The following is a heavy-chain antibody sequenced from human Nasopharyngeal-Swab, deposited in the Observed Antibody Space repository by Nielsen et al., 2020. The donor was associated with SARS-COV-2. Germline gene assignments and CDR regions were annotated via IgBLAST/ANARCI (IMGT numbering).Heavy chain of an antibody. V-gene: IGHV3-23*01. CDR1: GFTFSTYA. Sequence: GESLKISCSASGFTFSTYAMSWVRQAPGKGLEWVSSVSGTGHTTKYTDSVKGLFTISRDNSEKKVYLEMHSLRAEDTAVYNCAREGRDGFDYWGQGTLVTVSS. CDR3: AREGRDGFDY. J-gene: IGHJ4*02. CDR2: VSGTGHTT. D-gene: IGHD5-24*01.